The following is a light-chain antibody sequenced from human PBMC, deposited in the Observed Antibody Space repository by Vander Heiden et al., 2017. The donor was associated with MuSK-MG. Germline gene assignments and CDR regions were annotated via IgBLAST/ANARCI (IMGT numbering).Light chain of an antibody. CDR1: QSISSY. CDR3: QQSYSTPYT. V-gene: IGKV1-39*01. J-gene: IGKJ2*01. Sequence: DIQMTQSPSSLSASVGDRVTITCRASQSISSYLNWYQQKPGKAPKLLIDAASSLQSRVPARFSGSGSGTDFTLTISSLQPEDFATYYCQQSYSTPYTFGQGTKLEIK. CDR2: AAS.